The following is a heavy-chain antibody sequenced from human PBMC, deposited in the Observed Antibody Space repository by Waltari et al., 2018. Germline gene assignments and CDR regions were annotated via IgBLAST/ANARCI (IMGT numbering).Heavy chain of an antibody. V-gene: IGHV4-31*03. CDR3: ARQLNPRAPYFDL. J-gene: IGHJ4*02. CDR2: IHHSGGT. Sequence: QVKLQESGPGLVKPSQTLSLPCIVPGGPPSSGRYYWSWLRQHPGKALEWIGYIHHSGGTLYNPSLESRATIRVDTSKNQLSPRLNSVSAADTAVYYCARQLNPRAPYFDLWGQGALVTVAS. CDR1: GGPPSSGRYY.